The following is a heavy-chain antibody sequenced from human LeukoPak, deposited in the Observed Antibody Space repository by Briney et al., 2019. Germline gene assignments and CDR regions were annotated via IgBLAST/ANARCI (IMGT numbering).Heavy chain of an antibody. Sequence: PGGSLRLSCAASGFTFDDYAMHWVRQGPGKGLEWVSGISWDSGRIGYADSVKGRFTISRDNAKNSLYLQMNSLRAEDTALYYCAKAYNGYENTLDYWGQGTLVTVSS. CDR2: ISWDSGRI. J-gene: IGHJ4*02. D-gene: IGHD5-12*01. V-gene: IGHV3-9*01. CDR1: GFTFDDYA. CDR3: AKAYNGYENTLDY.